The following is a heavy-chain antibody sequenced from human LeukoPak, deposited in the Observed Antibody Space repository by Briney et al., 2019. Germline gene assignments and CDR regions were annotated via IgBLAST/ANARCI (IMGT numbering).Heavy chain of an antibody. Sequence: PGGSLRLSCAASGFTFSSYSMNWVRQAPGKGPEWVSAIGGRGGSTYYADFLGGRFIISRDNSKDMVYLQMNSLKVDDTATYYCGKEGGAWGQGTKVTVSS. J-gene: IGHJ5*02. CDR1: GFTFSSYS. CDR3: GKEGGA. CDR2: IGGRGGST. V-gene: IGHV3-23*01. D-gene: IGHD3-16*01.